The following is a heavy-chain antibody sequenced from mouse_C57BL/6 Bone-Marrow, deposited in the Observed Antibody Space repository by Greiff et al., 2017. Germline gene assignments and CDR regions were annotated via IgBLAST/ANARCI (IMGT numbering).Heavy chain of an antibody. Sequence: VQLQESGAELARPGASVKLSCKASGYTFTSYGISWVKQRTGQGLEWIGEIYPRSGNTYYNEKFKGKATLTADKSSSTAYMELRSLTSEDSAVXFCAREREYYSNYGAYWGQGTLVTVSA. J-gene: IGHJ3*01. V-gene: IGHV1-81*01. CDR3: AREREYYSNYGAY. CDR2: IYPRSGNT. D-gene: IGHD2-5*01. CDR1: GYTFTSYG.